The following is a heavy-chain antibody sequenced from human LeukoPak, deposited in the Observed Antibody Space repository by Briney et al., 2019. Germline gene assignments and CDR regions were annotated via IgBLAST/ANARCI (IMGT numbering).Heavy chain of an antibody. CDR1: GGTFNSYS. V-gene: IGHV1-69*01. D-gene: IGHD3-10*01. CDR2: INPIFGTA. Sequence: ASVKVSCKASGGTFNSYSITWVRQAPGQGLEWMGGINPIFGTANYAQKFQGRVTITADESTSTAYMEVSSLRSEDTAVYYCARGDYASGSYYNENYFDYWGQGTLVTVSS. CDR3: ARGDYASGSYYNENYFDY. J-gene: IGHJ4*02.